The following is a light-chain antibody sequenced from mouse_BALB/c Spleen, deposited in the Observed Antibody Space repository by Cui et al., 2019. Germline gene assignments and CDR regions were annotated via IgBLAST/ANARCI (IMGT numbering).Light chain of an antibody. CDR3: HQWSSYPWT. CDR1: SSVSY. V-gene: IGKV4-80*01. CDR2: STS. J-gene: IGKJ1*01. Sequence: QIVLTQSPAIISASLGEEITLTCSASSSVSYMHWYQQKSGTSPKLLIYSTSNLASGVPSRFSGSGSGTFYSLTSSSVEAEDAADYYCHQWSSYPWTFGGGTKLEIK.